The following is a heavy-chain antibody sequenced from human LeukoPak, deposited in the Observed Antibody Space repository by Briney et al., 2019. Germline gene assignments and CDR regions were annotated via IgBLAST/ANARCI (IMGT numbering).Heavy chain of an antibody. D-gene: IGHD6-19*01. J-gene: IGHJ6*03. CDR3: ARSGDSSGWYAYYYYYMDV. CDR2: INTNTGNP. CDR1: GYTFTSYA. Sequence: ASVKVSCKASGYTFTSYAMNWVRQAPGQGLEWMGWINTNTGNPTYAQGFTGRFVFSLDTSVSTAYLQISSLKAEDTAVYYCARSGDSSGWYAYYYYYMDVWGKGTTVTVSS. V-gene: IGHV7-4-1*02.